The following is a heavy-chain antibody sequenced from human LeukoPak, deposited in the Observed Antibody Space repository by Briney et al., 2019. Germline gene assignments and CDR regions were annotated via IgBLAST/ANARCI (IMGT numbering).Heavy chain of an antibody. Sequence: ASVKVSCKASGYTFTSYGISWVRQAPGQGLEWMGWISAYNGNTNYAQKLQGRVTMTTDTSTSTAYMELRSLRSDDTAVYYCARDYRGYSYPDYWGQGALVTVSS. CDR2: ISAYNGNT. J-gene: IGHJ4*02. V-gene: IGHV1-18*01. D-gene: IGHD5-18*01. CDR3: ARDYRGYSYPDY. CDR1: GYTFTSYG.